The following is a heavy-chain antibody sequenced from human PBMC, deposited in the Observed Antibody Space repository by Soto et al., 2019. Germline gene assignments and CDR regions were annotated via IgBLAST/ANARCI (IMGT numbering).Heavy chain of an antibody. Sequence: EVQLVESGGGLVEPGRSLRLSCVASGFTFDDYAMHWVRQPPGKGLEWVSGITWNGGSIGYAYSVKGRFTISSYNGKNSLYLQINSRRTEDTALYYCTKVGQGVVLATTAESGDALDIWGQGTMVTVSS. J-gene: IGHJ3*02. CDR2: ITWNGGSI. D-gene: IGHD1-1*01. CDR3: TKVGQGVVLATTAESGDALDI. V-gene: IGHV3-9*01. CDR1: GFTFDDYA.